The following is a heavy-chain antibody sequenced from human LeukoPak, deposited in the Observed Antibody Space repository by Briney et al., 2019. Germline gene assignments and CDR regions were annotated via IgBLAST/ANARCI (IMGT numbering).Heavy chain of an antibody. D-gene: IGHD3-16*01. CDR1: GGSISSSY. CDR3: AREESDYIWGSQALILNYYYYYYMDV. CDR2: IYTSGST. J-gene: IGHJ6*03. V-gene: IGHV4-4*07. Sequence: PSETLSLTCTVSGGSISSSYWSWIRQPAGKGLEWIGRIYTSGSTNYNPSLKSRVTMSVDTSKNQFSLKLSSVTAADTAVYYCAREESDYIWGSQALILNYYYYYYMDVWGKGTTVTVSS.